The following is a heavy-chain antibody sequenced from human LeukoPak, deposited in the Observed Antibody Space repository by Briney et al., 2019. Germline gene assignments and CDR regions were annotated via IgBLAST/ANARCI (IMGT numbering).Heavy chain of an antibody. CDR3: ATKTADFWSGYYPY. D-gene: IGHD3-3*01. CDR2: IYYSGST. CDR1: GGSISSYY. V-gene: IGHV4-59*01. Sequence: SETLSLTCTVSGGSISSYYWSWIRQPPGKGLEWIGYIYYSGSTNYNPSLKSRVTISVDTSKNQFSLKLSSVTAADTAVYYCATKTADFWSGYYPYWGQGTLVTVSS. J-gene: IGHJ4*02.